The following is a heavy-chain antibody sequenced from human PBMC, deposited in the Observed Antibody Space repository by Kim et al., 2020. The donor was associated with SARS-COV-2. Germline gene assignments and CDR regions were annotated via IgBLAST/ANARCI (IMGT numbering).Heavy chain of an antibody. V-gene: IGHV3-15*01. CDR1: GFTFSNAW. D-gene: IGHD3-10*01. CDR2: IKSKTDGGTT. J-gene: IGHJ4*02. CDR3: TTVIGGGRPPLWFGELLYFDY. Sequence: GGSLRLSCAASGFTFSNAWMSWVRQAPGKGLEWVGRIKSKTDGGTTDYAAPVKGRFTISRDDSKNTLYLQMNSLKTEDTAVYYCTTVIGGGRPPLWFGELLYFDYWGQGTLVTVSS.